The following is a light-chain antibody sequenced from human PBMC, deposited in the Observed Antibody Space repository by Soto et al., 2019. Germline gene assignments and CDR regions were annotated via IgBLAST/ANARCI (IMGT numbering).Light chain of an antibody. CDR1: QSIGSSH. CDR3: QQYGGSART. Sequence: EIVLTQSPGTLSLSPGERATLSCRASQSIGSSHLAWYQQKRGQAPRVVIFAASSRATGIPDRCRGSGSGTDFTLTIDRLEPADFAVYYCQQYGGSARTFGQGTRVELK. V-gene: IGKV3-20*01. J-gene: IGKJ1*01. CDR2: AAS.